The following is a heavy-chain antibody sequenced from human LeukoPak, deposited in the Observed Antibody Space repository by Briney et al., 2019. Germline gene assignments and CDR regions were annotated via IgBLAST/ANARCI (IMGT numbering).Heavy chain of an antibody. CDR2: IYYSGST. Sequence: KTSETLSLTCTVSGGSISSYYWSWIRQPPGKGLEWIGYIYYSGSTNYNPSLKSRVTISVDTSKNQFSLKLSSVTAADTAVYYGARVSLRAFDIWGQGTMVTVSS. CDR3: ARVSLRAFDI. CDR1: GGSISSYY. V-gene: IGHV4-59*01. J-gene: IGHJ3*02.